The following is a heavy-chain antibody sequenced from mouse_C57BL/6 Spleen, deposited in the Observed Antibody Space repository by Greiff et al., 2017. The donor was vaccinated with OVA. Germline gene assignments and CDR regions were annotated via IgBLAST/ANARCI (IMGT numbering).Heavy chain of an antibody. CDR3: ARENYQEGFAY. J-gene: IGHJ3*01. Sequence: EVMLVESGGGLVQSGRSLRLSCATSGFTFSDFYMEWVRQAPGKGLEWIAASRNKANDYTTEYSASVKGRFIVSRDTSQSILYLQMNALRAEDTAIYYCARENYQEGFAYWGQGTLVTVSA. CDR1: GFTFSDFY. D-gene: IGHD1-1*01. CDR2: SRNKANDYTT. V-gene: IGHV7-1*01.